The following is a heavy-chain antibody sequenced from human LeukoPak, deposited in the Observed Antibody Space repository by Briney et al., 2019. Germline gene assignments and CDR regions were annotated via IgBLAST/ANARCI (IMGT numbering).Heavy chain of an antibody. CDR2: IYYSGST. Sequence: SETLSLTCTVSGGSISSSSYYWGWIRQPPGKGLEWIGSIYYSGSTYYNPSLKSRVTISVDTSKNQFSLKLSSVTAADTAVYYCARSDILTGYQYYYYYYGMDVWGQGTTVTVSS. CDR3: ARSDILTGYQYYYYYYGMDV. D-gene: IGHD3-9*01. J-gene: IGHJ6*02. CDR1: GGSISSSSYY. V-gene: IGHV4-39*01.